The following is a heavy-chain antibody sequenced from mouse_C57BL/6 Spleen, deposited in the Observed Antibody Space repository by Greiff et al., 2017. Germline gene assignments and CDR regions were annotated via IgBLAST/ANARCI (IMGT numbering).Heavy chain of an antibody. Sequence: QVQLQQPGAELVKPGASVKMSCKASGYTFTSYWITWVKQRPGKGLEWIGDIYPGSGSTNYNEKFKSKATLTVATSSSTAYLQLSSLTSEDSAVYYCASTGTWAWFAYWGQGTLVTVSA. J-gene: IGHJ3*01. D-gene: IGHD4-1*01. CDR1: GYTFTSYW. V-gene: IGHV1-55*01. CDR3: ASTGTWAWFAY. CDR2: IYPGSGST.